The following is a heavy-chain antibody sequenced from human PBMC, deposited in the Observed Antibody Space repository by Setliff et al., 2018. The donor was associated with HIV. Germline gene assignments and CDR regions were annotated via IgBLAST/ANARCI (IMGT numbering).Heavy chain of an antibody. J-gene: IGHJ5*02. V-gene: IGHV3-7*03. Sequence: GGSLRLSCGASGFIFSDSWMDWVRQAPGKGLEWVATIKKDGREKYYVDSVKGRFTISRDNARTSPYLEMSSLRVEDTAVYFCASMWKVGAWGRGTLVTVSS. D-gene: IGHD1-26*01. CDR3: ASMWKVGA. CDR1: GFIFSDSW. CDR2: IKKDGREK.